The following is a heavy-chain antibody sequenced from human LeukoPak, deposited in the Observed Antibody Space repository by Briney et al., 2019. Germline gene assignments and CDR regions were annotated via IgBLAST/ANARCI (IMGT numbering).Heavy chain of an antibody. V-gene: IGHV3-23*01. CDR2: ISGSGGST. J-gene: IGHJ4*02. D-gene: IGHD3-3*01. Sequence: GGSLRLSCAASGFTFSSYAMSWVRQAPGKGLEWVSAISGSGGSTYYADSVKGRLTISRDNSRNTLYLQINSLRAEDTAVYYCAKGPKYDFWSGTRDYYFHYWGQGTLVTVPS. CDR1: GFTFSSYA. CDR3: AKGPKYDFWSGTRDYYFHY.